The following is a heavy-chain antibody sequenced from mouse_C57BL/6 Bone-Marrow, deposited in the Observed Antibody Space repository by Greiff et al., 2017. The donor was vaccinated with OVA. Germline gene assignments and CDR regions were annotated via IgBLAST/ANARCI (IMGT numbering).Heavy chain of an antibody. CDR2: IRNKANGYTT. CDR3: ARLYDGYYD. Sequence: EVQLVESGGGLVQPGGSLRLSCAASGFTFTDSYMSWVRQPPGKALEWLGFIRNKANGYTTEYSASVKGRFTISRDNSQSILYLQMNALRAEDSATYYCARLYDGYYDWGQGTSVTVSS. D-gene: IGHD2-3*01. J-gene: IGHJ4*01. V-gene: IGHV7-3*01. CDR1: GFTFTDSY.